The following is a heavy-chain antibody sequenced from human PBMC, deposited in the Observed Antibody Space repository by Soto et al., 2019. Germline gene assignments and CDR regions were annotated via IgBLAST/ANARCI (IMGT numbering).Heavy chain of an antibody. V-gene: IGHV4-4*07. J-gene: IGHJ4*02. CDR1: GGSINSYW. CDR2: VYSSGTT. CDR3: ARDIGSFAYGEGY. Sequence: SETLSLTCSVSGGSINSYWWSWIRQPAGKGLEWIGRVYSSGTTDYNPSLNSRATMSVETSKNQFSLKLSSVTAADTAVYYCARDIGSFAYGEGYWGQGIQVTV. D-gene: IGHD3-10*01.